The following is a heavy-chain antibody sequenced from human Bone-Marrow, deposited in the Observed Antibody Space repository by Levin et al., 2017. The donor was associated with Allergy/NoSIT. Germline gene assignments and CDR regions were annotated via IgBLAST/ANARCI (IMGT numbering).Heavy chain of an antibody. CDR3: ARAIAAAGTGGWFDP. J-gene: IGHJ5*02. V-gene: IGHV3-21*01. CDR1: GFTFSSYS. D-gene: IGHD6-13*01. Sequence: GGSLRLSCAASGFTFSSYSMNWVRQAPGKGLEWVSSISSSSSYIYYADSVKGRFTISRDNAKNSLYLQMNSLRAEDTAVYYCARAIAAAGTGGWFDPWGQGTLVTVSS. CDR2: ISSSSSYI.